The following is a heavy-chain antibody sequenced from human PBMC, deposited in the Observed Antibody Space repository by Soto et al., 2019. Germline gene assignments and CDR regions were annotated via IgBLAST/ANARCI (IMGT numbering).Heavy chain of an antibody. CDR2: ISVSVGST. V-gene: IGHV3-23*01. Sequence: EVQLLESGGGLVQPGGSLRLSCAASGFTFSSYAMSWVRQAPGKGLDWVSAISVSVGSTYYADSVKGRFTISRGNSKNALYLQVNSRRAEDTAVYYCATVERAVAGIIDWGQGTLVTVSS. CDR1: GFTFSSYA. D-gene: IGHD6-19*01. J-gene: IGHJ4*02. CDR3: ATVERAVAGIID.